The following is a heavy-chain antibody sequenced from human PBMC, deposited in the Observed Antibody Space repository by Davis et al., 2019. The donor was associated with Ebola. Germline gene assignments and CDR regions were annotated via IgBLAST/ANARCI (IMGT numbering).Heavy chain of an antibody. J-gene: IGHJ4*02. V-gene: IGHV4-34*01. Sequence: MPSETLSLTCAVYGGSFSGYYWSWIRQPPGKGLEWIGEINHSGSTNYNPSLKSRVTISVDRSKNQFSLKLSSVTAADTAVYYCARGTTVTTHFDYWGQGTLVTVSS. CDR3: ARGTTVTTHFDY. CDR2: INHSGST. CDR1: GGSFSGYY. D-gene: IGHD4-17*01.